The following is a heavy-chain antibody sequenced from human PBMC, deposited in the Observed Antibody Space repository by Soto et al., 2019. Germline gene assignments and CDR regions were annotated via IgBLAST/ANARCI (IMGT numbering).Heavy chain of an antibody. J-gene: IGHJ3*01. CDR2: ISVNGRT. V-gene: IGHV3-23*01. Sequence: PGGSLRLSCAASGFTFNFYAMAWVRQAPGKGLEWVSGISVNGRTNYADSVKGRFTISRDNSKNMVFLQMDTLRAEDTALYYCTKAGGRYYYDSSGPPDASHVWGQGTMVTVSS. CDR3: TKAGGRYYYDSSGPPDASHV. D-gene: IGHD3-22*01. CDR1: GFTFNFYA.